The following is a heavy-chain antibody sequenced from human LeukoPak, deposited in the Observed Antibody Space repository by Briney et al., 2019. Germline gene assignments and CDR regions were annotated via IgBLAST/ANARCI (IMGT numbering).Heavy chain of an antibody. Sequence: GGSLRLSCAASGFTFSDSWMSWVRQAPGKGLEWVANMNQDGSEKDYVDSVKGRFTISRDNARNSLYLQMNSLRVEDTAVYYCARVVAAAGTFFDYWGQGTLVTVSS. D-gene: IGHD6-13*01. J-gene: IGHJ4*02. CDR1: GFTFSDSW. CDR2: MNQDGSEK. CDR3: ARVVAAAGTFFDY. V-gene: IGHV3-7*01.